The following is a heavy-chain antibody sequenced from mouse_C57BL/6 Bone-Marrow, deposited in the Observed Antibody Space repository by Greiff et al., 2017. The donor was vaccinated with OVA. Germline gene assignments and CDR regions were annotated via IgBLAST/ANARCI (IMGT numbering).Heavy chain of an antibody. CDR3: AVDGYYGFAD. J-gene: IGHJ3*01. CDR2: FNPNNGGT. D-gene: IGHD2-3*01. V-gene: IGHV1-18*01. Sequence: EVQLQESGPELVKPGASVKIPCKASGYTFTDYNMDWVKQSHGKSLEWIGDFNPNNGGTIYNQKFKGKATLTVDKSSSTAYMELRSLTSEDTAVYYCAVDGYYGFADWGQGTLVTVSA. CDR1: GYTFTDYN.